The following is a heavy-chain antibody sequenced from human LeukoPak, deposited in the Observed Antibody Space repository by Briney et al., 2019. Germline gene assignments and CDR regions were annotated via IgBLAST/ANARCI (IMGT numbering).Heavy chain of an antibody. CDR1: GFTFSGYG. V-gene: IGHV3-30*02. Sequence: GGSLRLSCAVSGFTFSGYGMHWVRQAPGKGLEWVAFIQHDGSYRYYVGSVKGRFTISRDNSKTTLYLQMSNLRTEDTAVYYCARVNYYAGNPVYFDYWGQGTLVTVSS. D-gene: IGHD4-23*01. J-gene: IGHJ4*02. CDR3: ARVNYYAGNPVYFDY. CDR2: IQHDGSYR.